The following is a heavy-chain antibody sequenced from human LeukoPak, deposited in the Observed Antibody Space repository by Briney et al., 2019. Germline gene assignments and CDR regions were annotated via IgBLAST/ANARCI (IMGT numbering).Heavy chain of an antibody. V-gene: IGHV3-74*01. D-gene: IGHD3-10*01. CDR2: INGAGSTT. J-gene: IGHJ4*02. Sequence: GGSLRLSCAASGFTFSGYWMYWVRQAPGKGLVWVSCINGAGSTTSYADSVKGRFTVSRDNAKNTLNLQMNSLRAEDTAVYYCARDKKSGESSEIDYWGQGTLVTVSS. CDR3: ARDKKSGESSEIDY. CDR1: GFTFSGYW.